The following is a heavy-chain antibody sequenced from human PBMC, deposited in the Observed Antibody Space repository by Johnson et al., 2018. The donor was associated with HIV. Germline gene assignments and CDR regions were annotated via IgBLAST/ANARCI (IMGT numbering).Heavy chain of an antibody. J-gene: IGHJ3*02. CDR2: ISYDGSNK. CDR3: ARVATFGVVISDAFDI. D-gene: IGHD3-3*01. Sequence: QVQLVESGGGVVQPGRSLRLSCAASGFTFSSYAMHWVRQAPGKGLEWVAVISYDGSNKYYADSVKGRFTISRDSSKNTLYLQRNSLSSEDTAVYYCARVATFGVVISDAFDIWGQGTMVTVSS. CDR1: GFTFSSYA. V-gene: IGHV3-30*04.